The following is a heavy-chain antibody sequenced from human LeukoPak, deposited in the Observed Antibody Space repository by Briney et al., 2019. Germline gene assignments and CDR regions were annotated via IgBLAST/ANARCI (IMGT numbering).Heavy chain of an antibody. D-gene: IGHD3-22*01. J-gene: IGHJ3*02. V-gene: IGHV3-11*01. CDR3: ARRSPDDSEYYYDSSGSPPNAFDI. CDR2: ISSSGSTI. Sequence: GSLRLSCAASGFTFSDYYMSWIRQAPGKGLEWVSYISSSGSTIYYADSVKSRFTISRDNAKNSLYLQMNSLRAEDTAVYYCARRSPDDSEYYYDSSGSPPNAFDIWGQGTMVTVSS. CDR1: GFTFSDYY.